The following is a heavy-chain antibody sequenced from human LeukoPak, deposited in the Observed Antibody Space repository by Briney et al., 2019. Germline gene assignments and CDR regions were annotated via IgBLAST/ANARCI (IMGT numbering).Heavy chain of an antibody. D-gene: IGHD5-24*01. J-gene: IGHJ4*02. CDR3: ARESRRDGYKFDY. V-gene: IGHV4-59*01. CDR1: GGSISSYY. Sequence: KPSETLSLTCTVSGGSISSYYWSWIRQPPGKGLEWIGYIYYSGNTNYNPSLKSRLTISVDTSKNQFSLKLSSVTAADTAMYYCARESRRDGYKFDYWGQGTLVTVSS. CDR2: IYYSGNT.